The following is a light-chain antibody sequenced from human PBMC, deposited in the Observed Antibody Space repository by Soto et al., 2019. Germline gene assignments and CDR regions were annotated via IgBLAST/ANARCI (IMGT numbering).Light chain of an antibody. CDR2: EVS. V-gene: IGLV2-8*01. J-gene: IGLJ3*02. CDR1: SSDVGDYNY. CDR3: SSYAGSNNWV. Sequence: QSALTQPPSASGSPGQSVTISCTGTSSDVGDYNYVSWYQQHPGKAPKLMIYEVSKRPSGVPDRFSGSKSGNTASLIVSGLQAEDEADYYCSSYAGSNNWVFGGGTKVTVL.